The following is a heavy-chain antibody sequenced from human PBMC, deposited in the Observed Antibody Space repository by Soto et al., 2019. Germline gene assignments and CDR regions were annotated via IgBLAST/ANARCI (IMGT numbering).Heavy chain of an antibody. D-gene: IGHD6-13*01. V-gene: IGHV1-3*01. J-gene: IGHJ5*02. CDR1: GYTFTSYG. CDR2: INAANGDT. CDR3: VRRHVSATGIDWFDP. Sequence: PAVTASCKASGYTFTSYGIHWVRQAPGQRLEWMGWINAANGDTKYSPKFQGRVTITRDTSASTAYMELSSLRSADTAAYYCVRRHVSATGIDWFDPWGQGTLVTVS.